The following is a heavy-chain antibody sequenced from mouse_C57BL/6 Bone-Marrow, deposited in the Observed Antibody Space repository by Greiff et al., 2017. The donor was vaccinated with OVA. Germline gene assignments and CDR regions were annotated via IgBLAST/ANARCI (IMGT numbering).Heavy chain of an antibody. CDR2: IDPSDSYT. CDR3: ARTDWDRTMDY. D-gene: IGHD4-1*01. V-gene: IGHV1-59*01. Sequence: VQLQQPGAELVRPGTSVKLSCKASGYTFTSYWMHWVKQRPGQGLEWIGVIDPSDSYTNYNQKFKGKATLTVDTSSSTAYLQLSSLTSEDAAVYYCARTDWDRTMDYWGQGTSVTVSS. J-gene: IGHJ4*01. CDR1: GYTFTSYW.